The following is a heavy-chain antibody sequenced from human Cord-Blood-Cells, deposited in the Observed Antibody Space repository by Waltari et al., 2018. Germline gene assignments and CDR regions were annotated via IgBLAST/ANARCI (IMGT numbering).Heavy chain of an antibody. CDR3: AKDCNGGFDY. Sequence: QVQLVASGGGLVQPGRSLSLSCASSGFPFRSYGMHWVRQAPGKGLEWVAVISYDGSNKYYADSVKGRFTISRDNSKNTLYLQMNSLRAEDTAVYYCAKDCNGGFDYWGQGTLVTVSS. CDR1: GFPFRSYG. J-gene: IGHJ4*02. CDR2: ISYDGSNK. D-gene: IGHD2-15*01. V-gene: IGHV3-30*18.